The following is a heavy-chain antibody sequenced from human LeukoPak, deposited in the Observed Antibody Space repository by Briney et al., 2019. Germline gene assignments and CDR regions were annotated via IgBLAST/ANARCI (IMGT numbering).Heavy chain of an antibody. CDR1: GYTFTGYY. CDR2: INPNSGGT. J-gene: IGHJ5*02. CDR3: ARGSGWYGWGDWFDP. V-gene: IGHV1-2*02. Sequence: GASVKVSCKASGYTFTGYYMHWVRQAPGQGPEWMGWINPNSGGTNYAQKFQGRVTMTRDTSISTAYMELSRLRSDDTAVYYCARGSGWYGWGDWFDPWGQGTLVTVSS. D-gene: IGHD6-19*01.